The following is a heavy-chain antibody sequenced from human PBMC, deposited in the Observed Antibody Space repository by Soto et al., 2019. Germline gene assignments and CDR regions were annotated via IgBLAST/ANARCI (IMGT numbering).Heavy chain of an antibody. Sequence: EVQLVESGGGLVKPGGSLRLSCAASGFTFSSYSMNWVRQAPGKGLEWVSSISSSSSYIYYADSVKGRFTISRDNAKNSLYLQMNSLRAEDTAVYYCARVPPPDSSGYYEEYFQHWGQGTLVTVSS. CDR3: ARVPPPDSSGYYEEYFQH. J-gene: IGHJ1*01. CDR2: ISSSSSYI. V-gene: IGHV3-21*01. D-gene: IGHD3-22*01. CDR1: GFTFSSYS.